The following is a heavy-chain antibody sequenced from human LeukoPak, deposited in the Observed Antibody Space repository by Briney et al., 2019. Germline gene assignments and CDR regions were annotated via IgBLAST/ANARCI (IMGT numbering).Heavy chain of an antibody. J-gene: IGHJ4*02. D-gene: IGHD6-13*01. CDR3: AREGSVASADTFDY. CDR2: INPKNGDT. V-gene: IGHV1-2*02. Sequence: ASVKVSFKASGYPFSDHYMYWVRQAPGQGLEFMGGINPKNGDTDYAQNFQGRVTMTWDTSISTAYMELSSLKTDDTAVYYCAREGSVASADTFDYWGQGTLVTVSS. CDR1: GYPFSDHY.